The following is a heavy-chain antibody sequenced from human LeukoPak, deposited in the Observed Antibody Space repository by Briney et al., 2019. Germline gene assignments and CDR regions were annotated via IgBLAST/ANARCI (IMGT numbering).Heavy chain of an antibody. Sequence: SSETLSPTCTVSGGSISSGYNWDWIRQSPGEGLEWIGSVYYSGNTFYNPSLKSRATISIDTSKDQFSLKLSSVTAADTAVYYCARLTAAGTGWFDPWGQGTLVTVSS. V-gene: IGHV4-39*07. CDR2: VYYSGNT. CDR1: GGSISSGYN. J-gene: IGHJ5*02. CDR3: ARLTAAGTGWFDP. D-gene: IGHD6-13*01.